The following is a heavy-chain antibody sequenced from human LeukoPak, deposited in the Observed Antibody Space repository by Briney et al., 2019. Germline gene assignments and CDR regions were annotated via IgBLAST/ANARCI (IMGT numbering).Heavy chain of an antibody. V-gene: IGHV3-30*09. Sequence: LGGSLRLFCAASGFTLSSYAIHWVRQAPGKGLEWVADISYDGSIKYYTDSVKGRFAISRDNSNNTLYLQMNSLRGEDTAVYYCARDRSHSTGWFEFDYWGQGTLVTVSS. CDR3: ARDRSHSTGWFEFDY. CDR1: GFTLSSYA. D-gene: IGHD6-19*01. J-gene: IGHJ4*02. CDR2: ISYDGSIK.